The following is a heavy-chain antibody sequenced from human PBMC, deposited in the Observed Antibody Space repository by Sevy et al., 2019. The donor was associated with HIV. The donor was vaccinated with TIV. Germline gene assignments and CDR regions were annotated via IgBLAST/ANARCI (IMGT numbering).Heavy chain of an antibody. J-gene: IGHJ6*02. D-gene: IGHD2-2*02. CDR3: ARLGYCSSTSCYNPYYYGMDV. CDR2: INHSGST. V-gene: IGHV4-34*01. CDR1: DGSFSGYY. Sequence: SETLSLTCAVYDGSFSGYYWSWIRQPPGKGLEWIGEINHSGSTNYNPSLKSRVTISVDTSKNQFSLKLSSVTAADTAVYYCARLGYCSSTSCYNPYYYGMDVWGQGTTVTVSS.